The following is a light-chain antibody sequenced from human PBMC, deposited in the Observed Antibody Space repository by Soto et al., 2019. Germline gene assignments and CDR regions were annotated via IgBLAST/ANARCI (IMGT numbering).Light chain of an antibody. CDR2: EVI. Sequence: QSALTQPASVSGSPGQAITVSCSGTSSDIGAHNFVSWYQQHPGKAPKLIIYEVINRPSGVSDRFSGSKSGNTASLTISGLRSEDEADYYCNSYTTSNTFVFGSGTKVTVL. CDR3: NSYTTSNTFV. V-gene: IGLV2-14*03. J-gene: IGLJ1*01. CDR1: SSDIGAHNF.